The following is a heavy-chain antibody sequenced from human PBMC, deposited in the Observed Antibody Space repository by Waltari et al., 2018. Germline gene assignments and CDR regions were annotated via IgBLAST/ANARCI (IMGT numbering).Heavy chain of an antibody. CDR3: ARGQLERTGADY. J-gene: IGHJ4*01. CDR1: GGTFSSYA. Sequence: QVQLGQSGAEVKKPGSSVKVSCKASGGTFSSYAISWVRQATGQGLEWMGGIIPILGIANYAQKFQGRVTITADKSTSTAYMELSSLRSEDTAVYYCARGQLERTGADYWGHGTLVTVSS. V-gene: IGHV1-69*10. CDR2: IIPILGIA. D-gene: IGHD1-1*01.